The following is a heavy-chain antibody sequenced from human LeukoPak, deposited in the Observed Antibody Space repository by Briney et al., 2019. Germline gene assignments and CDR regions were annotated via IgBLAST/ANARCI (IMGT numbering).Heavy chain of an antibody. V-gene: IGHV4-4*09. CDR2: IYTSGST. CDR1: GGSISSYY. CDR3: ARYEHYYYYMDV. D-gene: IGHD3-3*01. J-gene: IGHJ6*03. Sequence: PSETLSLTCTVSGGSISSYYWSWIRQPPGKGLGWIGYIYTSGSTNYNPSLKSRVTISVDTSKNQFSLKLSSVTAADTAVYYCARYEHYYYYMDVWGKGTTVTVSS.